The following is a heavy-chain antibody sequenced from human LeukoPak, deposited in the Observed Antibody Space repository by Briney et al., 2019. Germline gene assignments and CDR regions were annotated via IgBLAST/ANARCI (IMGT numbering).Heavy chain of an antibody. CDR2: ISWDGGST. Sequence: GGSLRLSCAASGFTFDDYTMHWVRQAPGRGLEWVSLISWDGGSTYYADSVKGRFTISRDNSKNSLYLQMNSLRTEDTALYYCAKDGTSHLYGDQHTASGMDVWGQGTTVTVSS. V-gene: IGHV3-43*01. J-gene: IGHJ6*02. CDR3: AKDGTSHLYGDQHTASGMDV. CDR1: GFTFDDYT. D-gene: IGHD4-17*01.